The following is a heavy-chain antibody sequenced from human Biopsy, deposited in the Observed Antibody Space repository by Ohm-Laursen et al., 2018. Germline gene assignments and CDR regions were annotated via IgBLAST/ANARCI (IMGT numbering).Heavy chain of an antibody. J-gene: IGHJ4*02. Sequence: SLRLSCAAFDFTFSGYAMNWVCQAPGKGLEWVSGINNDGGRTDYADSVKGRFTISRDNSKNTLYLQMNSLRAEDTAIYYCAKVADYYNDSGFDDYWGQGTLVTVSS. CDR3: AKVADYYNDSGFDDY. D-gene: IGHD3-22*01. CDR1: DFTFSGYA. CDR2: INNDGGRT. V-gene: IGHV3-23*01.